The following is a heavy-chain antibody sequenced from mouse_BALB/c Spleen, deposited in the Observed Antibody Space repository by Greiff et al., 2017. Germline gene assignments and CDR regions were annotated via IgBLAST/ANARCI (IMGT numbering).Heavy chain of an antibody. CDR2: IYPGSGST. CDR3: TRSYYGSSPPDY. D-gene: IGHD1-1*01. J-gene: IGHJ2*01. CDR1: GYTFTSYW. V-gene: IGHV1S22*01. Sequence: LQQPGSELVRPGASVKLSCKASGYTFTSYWMHWVKQRPGQGLEWIGNIYPGSGSTNYDEKFKSKATLTVDTSSSTAYMQLSSLTSEDSAVYYCTRSYYGSSPPDYWGQGTTLTVSS.